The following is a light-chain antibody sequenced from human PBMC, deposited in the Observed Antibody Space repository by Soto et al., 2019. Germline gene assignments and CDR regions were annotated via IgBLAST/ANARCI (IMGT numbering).Light chain of an antibody. CDR3: QQRAKWPRT. CDR2: GAS. CDR1: QSVSNS. V-gene: IGKV3-11*01. Sequence: VVLRQSPATLSLSPGERATLSCWASQSVSNSLAWFQQRPGQAPRLLIYGASDRATGIPARFSGTGSGTDFTLTISSLEPEDFAVYYCQQRAKWPRTFGQGTKV. J-gene: IGKJ1*01.